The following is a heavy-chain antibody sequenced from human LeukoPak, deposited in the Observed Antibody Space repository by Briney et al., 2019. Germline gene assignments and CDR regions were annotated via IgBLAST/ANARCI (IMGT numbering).Heavy chain of an antibody. CDR3: SIDDYFSS. CDR1: GFTFSNYW. Sequence: AGGSLRLSCVASGFTFSNYWMHWVRQAPGKGLEWVSRILLDGTFTNYADSVKCRFTTSRDNAKNTLYLQMNSLRAEDTAIYYYSIDDYFSSWGQGALVSVSS. V-gene: IGHV3-74*01. J-gene: IGHJ5*02. D-gene: IGHD3-16*01. CDR2: ILLDGTFT.